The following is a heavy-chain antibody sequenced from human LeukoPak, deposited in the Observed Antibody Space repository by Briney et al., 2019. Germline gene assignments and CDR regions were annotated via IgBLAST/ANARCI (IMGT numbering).Heavy chain of an antibody. CDR2: IYYSGST. D-gene: IGHD2-15*01. V-gene: IGHV4-59*12. Sequence: SETLSLTCTVSGGSISSYYWSWIRQPPGKGLEWIGYIYYSGSTSYNPSLKSRVTISVDTSKNQFSLKLSSVTAADTAVYYCARDRAGVAATLDYWGQGTLVTVSS. CDR3: ARDRAGVAATLDY. CDR1: GGSISSYY. J-gene: IGHJ4*02.